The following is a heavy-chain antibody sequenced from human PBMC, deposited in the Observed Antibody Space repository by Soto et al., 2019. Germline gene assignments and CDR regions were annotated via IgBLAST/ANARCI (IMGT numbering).Heavy chain of an antibody. CDR1: GGTFNSYG. V-gene: IGHV1-69*06. CDR2: IVPIFGSA. CDR3: ASQVNGYSGFATDC. D-gene: IGHD5-12*01. Sequence: QVQLVQSGAEVKKPGSSVKVSCKASGGTFNSYGLSWVRQAPGQGLEWIGRIVPIFGSANYAQKFQGRVTITADKSTSTAYMELSSLRSEDTAVYYCASQVNGYSGFATDCWGQGTLVTVSS. J-gene: IGHJ4*02.